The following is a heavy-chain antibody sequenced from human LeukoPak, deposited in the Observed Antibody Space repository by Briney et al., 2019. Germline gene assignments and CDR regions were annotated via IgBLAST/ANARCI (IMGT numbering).Heavy chain of an antibody. CDR1: GFTFSSYA. D-gene: IGHD6-19*01. CDR2: ISGSGGST. Sequence: PGGSLRLSCAASGFTFSSYAMSWVRQAPGKGLEWVSVISGSGGSTYSAESVKGRFTISRDNSKNTLYLQMNSLRDEDTAVYYCAKSRIPGSSPDYWGQGTLVTVSS. CDR3: AKSRIPGSSPDY. V-gene: IGHV3-23*01. J-gene: IGHJ4*02.